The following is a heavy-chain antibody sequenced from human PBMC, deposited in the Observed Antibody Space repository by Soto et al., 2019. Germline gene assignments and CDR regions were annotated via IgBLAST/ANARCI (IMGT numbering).Heavy chain of an antibody. V-gene: IGHV3-23*01. D-gene: IGHD3-22*01. Sequence: EVQLLESGGGLVQPGGSLRLSCAASGFTFSSYAMSWVRQAPGKGLEWVSAISGSGGSTYYADSVKGRFTISRDNSKNTLYLQMNSLRAEDTAVYYCAKDSDDSSGYLIYYYYGMDVWGQGTTVTVSS. J-gene: IGHJ6*02. CDR1: GFTFSSYA. CDR3: AKDSDDSSGYLIYYYYGMDV. CDR2: ISGSGGST.